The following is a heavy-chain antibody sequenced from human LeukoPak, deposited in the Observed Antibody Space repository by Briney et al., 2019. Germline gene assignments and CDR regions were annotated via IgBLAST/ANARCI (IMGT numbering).Heavy chain of an antibody. Sequence: LPGRSLRLSCAASGFTFDDYAMRWVRQAPGKGLEWFSGISWNSGSIGYADSVKSRFTISRDNAKNSLYLQMNSLRAEDTALYYCAKTEKGGYGAYYYYYGMDVWGQGITVTVSS. CDR1: GFTFDDYA. CDR3: AKTEKGGYGAYYYYYGMDV. V-gene: IGHV3-9*01. D-gene: IGHD5-12*01. CDR2: ISWNSGSI. J-gene: IGHJ6*02.